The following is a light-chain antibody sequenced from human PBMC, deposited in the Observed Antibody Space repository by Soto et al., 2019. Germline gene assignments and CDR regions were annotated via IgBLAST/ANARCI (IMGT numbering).Light chain of an antibody. J-gene: IGKJ2*01. V-gene: IGKV2-30*01. CDR2: KVS. CDR3: MQGTHWPPYT. Sequence: EVVMTQSPLSLPVTLGQPASISCRSSQSLVFSDGNTYLNWFQQRPGQSPRRLIYKVSNRDSGVPDRFSGSGSDTDFTLKISRVEAEDVGVYYCMQGTHWPPYTFGQGTNLEIK. CDR1: QSLVFSDGNTY.